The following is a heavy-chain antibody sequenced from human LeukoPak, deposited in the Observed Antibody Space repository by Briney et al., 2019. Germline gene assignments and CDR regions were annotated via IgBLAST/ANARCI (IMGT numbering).Heavy chain of an antibody. CDR2: INPNSGGT. Sequence: INPNSGGTYYAQKFQGRVTMTRDTSISTAYMDLSRLTSDDTAVYYCARGFSDSSGKRLDYWGQGTLVTVSS. CDR3: ARGFSDSSGKRLDY. V-gene: IGHV1-2*02. D-gene: IGHD3-22*01. J-gene: IGHJ4*02.